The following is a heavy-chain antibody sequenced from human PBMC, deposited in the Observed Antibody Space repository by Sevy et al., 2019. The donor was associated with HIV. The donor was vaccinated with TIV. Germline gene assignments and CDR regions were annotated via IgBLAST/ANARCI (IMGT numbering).Heavy chain of an antibody. V-gene: IGHV3-7*01. CDR3: ARDDGNYYFHY. D-gene: IGHD1-7*01. CDR1: GFTFSKYW. J-gene: IGHJ4*02. Sequence: GGSLRLSCAASGFTFSKYWMGWVRQAPGKGLEWVANIKQDAGQKYYVDSVKGRFTISRDKAKNSLYLQMNSLRAEDTAVYFCARDDGNYYFHYGGQGTLVTVSS. CDR2: IKQDAGQK.